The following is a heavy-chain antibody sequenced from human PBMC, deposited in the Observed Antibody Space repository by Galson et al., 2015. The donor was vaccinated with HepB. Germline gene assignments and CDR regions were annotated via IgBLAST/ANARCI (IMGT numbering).Heavy chain of an antibody. J-gene: IGHJ3*02. V-gene: IGHV3-21*01. CDR3: ARDKGGMGQGAFDI. Sequence: SLRLSCAASGFTFSSYSMNWVRQAPGKGLEWVSSISSSSSYIYYADSVKGRFAISRDNAKNSLYLQMNSLRAEDTAVYYCARDKGGMGQGAFDIWGRGTMVTVSS. CDR1: GFTFSSYS. D-gene: IGHD3-16*01. CDR2: ISSSSSYI.